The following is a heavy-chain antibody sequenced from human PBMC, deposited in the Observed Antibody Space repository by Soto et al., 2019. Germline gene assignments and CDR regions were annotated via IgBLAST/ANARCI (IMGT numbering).Heavy chain of an antibody. CDR2: VYYLGST. Sequence: AETLSLTCSVSGGSMSDFFWSWIRQSPERGLEWIGYVYYLGSTDYNPSLKSRVTISVDTSKRQFSLRLSSVTAADAAIYYCARDGYDGSGSPYPAYWGPGTQVTVSS. J-gene: IGHJ4*02. D-gene: IGHD3-10*01. V-gene: IGHV4-59*01. CDR3: ARDGYDGSGSPYPAY. CDR1: GGSMSDFF.